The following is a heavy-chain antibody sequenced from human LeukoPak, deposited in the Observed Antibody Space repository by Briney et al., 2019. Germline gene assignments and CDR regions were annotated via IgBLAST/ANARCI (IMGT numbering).Heavy chain of an antibody. CDR2: IYYSGST. CDR3: ARDPDLGSFDY. CDR1: GGSISSYY. V-gene: IGHV4-59*01. D-gene: IGHD7-27*01. Sequence: SETLSLTCTVSGGSISSYYWSWIRQPPGKGLEWIGYIYYSGSTNYNPSLKSRVTISVDTSKNQFSLKLSSVTAAYTAVYYCARDPDLGSFDYWGQGTLVTVSS. J-gene: IGHJ4*02.